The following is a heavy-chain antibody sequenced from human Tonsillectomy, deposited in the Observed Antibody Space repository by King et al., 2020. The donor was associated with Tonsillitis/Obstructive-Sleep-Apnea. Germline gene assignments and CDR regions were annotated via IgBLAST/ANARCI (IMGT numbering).Heavy chain of an antibody. CDR2: ISYDGSNK. CDR1: GFTFSSYA. D-gene: IGHD3-10*01. J-gene: IGHJ4*02. CDR3: ARDRTYYYGSGSFDY. V-gene: IGHV3-30*04. Sequence: VQLVESGGGVVQPGRSLRLSCAASGFTFSSYAMHWVRQAPGKGLEWVAVISYDGSNKYYADSVKGRFTISRDNSKNTLYLQMKSLRAEDTTVFYFARDRTYYYGSGSFDYWGQGTLVTVSS.